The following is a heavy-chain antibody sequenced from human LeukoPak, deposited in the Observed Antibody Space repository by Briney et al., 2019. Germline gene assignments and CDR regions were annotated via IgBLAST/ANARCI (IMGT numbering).Heavy chain of an antibody. CDR2: ISSSSGYI. D-gene: IGHD3-9*01. J-gene: IGHJ4*02. CDR1: GFTFITYT. CDR3: ARVKTSLRYFDWLLLFDY. Sequence: GGSLRLSCAASGFTFITYTMNWVRQAPGKGLEWVSSISSSSGYIDYVDSVKGRFTISRDNAQNSLSLQMNSLRAEDTAVYYCARVKTSLRYFDWLLLFDYWGQGTLVTVSS. V-gene: IGHV3-21*01.